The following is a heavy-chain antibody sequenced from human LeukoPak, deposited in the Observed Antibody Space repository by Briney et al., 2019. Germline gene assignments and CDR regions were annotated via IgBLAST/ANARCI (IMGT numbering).Heavy chain of an antibody. V-gene: IGHV3-21*01. CDR1: GFTFSSYS. D-gene: IGHD6-13*01. CDR2: ISSSSSYI. CDR3: AREEETTSSWYDY. Sequence: PGGSLRLSCAASGFTFSSYSMNWVRQAPGKGLEWVSSISSSSSYIYYADSVKGRFTISRDNAKNSLYLQMNSLRAEDTAVYYCAREEETTSSWYDYWGQGTLVTVSS. J-gene: IGHJ4*02.